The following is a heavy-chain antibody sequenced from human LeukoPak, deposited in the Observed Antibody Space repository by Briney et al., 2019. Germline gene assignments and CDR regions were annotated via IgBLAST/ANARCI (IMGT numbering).Heavy chain of an antibody. J-gene: IGHJ5*02. D-gene: IGHD6-13*01. V-gene: IGHV4-30-2*01. CDR3: ARDRGIAAAGTGEWFDP. CDR2: IYHSGST. Sequence: KSPETLSLTCTVSGGSISSGGYYWSWIRQPPGKGLEWIGYIYHSGSTYYNPSLKSRVTISVDRSKNQFSLKLSSVTAADTAVYYCARDRGIAAAGTGEWFDPWGQGTLVTVS. CDR1: GGSISSGGYY.